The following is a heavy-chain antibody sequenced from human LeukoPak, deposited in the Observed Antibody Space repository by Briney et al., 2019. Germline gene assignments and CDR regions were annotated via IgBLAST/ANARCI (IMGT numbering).Heavy chain of an antibody. CDR2: INHSGST. CDR1: GGSFSGYY. V-gene: IGHV4-34*01. CDR3: AREKRGYYYY. D-gene: IGHD3-22*01. J-gene: IGHJ4*02. Sequence: PSETLSLTCAVYGGSFSGYYWSWIRQPPGKGLEWIGEINHSGSTNHNPSLKSRVTISVDTSKNQFSLKLSSVTAADTAVYYCAREKRGYYYYWGQGTLVTVSS.